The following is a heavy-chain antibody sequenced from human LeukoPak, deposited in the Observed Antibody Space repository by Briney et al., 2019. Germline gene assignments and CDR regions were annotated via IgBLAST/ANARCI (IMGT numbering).Heavy chain of an antibody. J-gene: IGHJ4*02. CDR1: GGTFSSYA. D-gene: IGHD3-22*01. CDR3: ARDSGGYYYDSSGPTY. V-gene: IGHV1-69*13. CDR2: IIPIFGTA. Sequence: SVKVSCKASGGTFSSYAISWMRQAPGQGLEWMGGIIPIFGTANYAQKFQGRVTITADESTSTAYMELSSLRSEDTAVYYCARDSGGYYYDSSGPTYWGQGTLVTVSS.